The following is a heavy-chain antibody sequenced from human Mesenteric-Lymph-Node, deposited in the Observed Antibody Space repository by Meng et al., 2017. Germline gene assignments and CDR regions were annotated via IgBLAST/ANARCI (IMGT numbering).Heavy chain of an antibody. CDR1: GDSVSSNSAA. CDR3: ARFVGATKIFDY. Sequence: SQTRSLTGAISGDSVSSNSAAWNWIRQSPSRGLEWLGRTYYRSKWSNDYAVSVKSRITINPDTSKNQFSLQLNSVTPEDTAVYYCARFVGATKIFDYWGQGTLVTVSS. CDR2: TYYRSKWSN. J-gene: IGHJ4*02. D-gene: IGHD1-26*01. V-gene: IGHV6-1*01.